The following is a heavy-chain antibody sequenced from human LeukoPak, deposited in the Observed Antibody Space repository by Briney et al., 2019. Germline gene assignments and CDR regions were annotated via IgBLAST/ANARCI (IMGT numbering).Heavy chain of an antibody. CDR3: ARCSSTSCTQQTIGMDV. Sequence: ASVKVSCKASGYTFTGYYMHWVRQAPGQGLEWIGWINPNSGGTNYAQKFQGRVTMTRDTSISTAYMELSRLRSDDTAVYYCARCSSTSCTQQTIGMDVWGQGTTVTVSS. V-gene: IGHV1-2*02. CDR2: INPNSGGT. J-gene: IGHJ6*02. D-gene: IGHD2-2*01. CDR1: GYTFTGYY.